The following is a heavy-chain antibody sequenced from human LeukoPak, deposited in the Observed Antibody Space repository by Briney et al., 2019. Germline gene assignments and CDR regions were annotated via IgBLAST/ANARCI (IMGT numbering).Heavy chain of an antibody. V-gene: IGHV3-23*01. CDR2: ISPSGDIT. CDR3: ARGLVNRGPGTYNSRDY. Sequence: GGTLRLSCAASGFIFSRHGMNWVRQAPGKGLEWVSGISPSGDITYYADSVKGRFTISRDNGKNSLFLQMNSLRAEDTAVYYCARGLVNRGPGTYNSRDYWGQGTLIIVSS. J-gene: IGHJ4*02. CDR1: GFIFSRHG. D-gene: IGHD1-26*01.